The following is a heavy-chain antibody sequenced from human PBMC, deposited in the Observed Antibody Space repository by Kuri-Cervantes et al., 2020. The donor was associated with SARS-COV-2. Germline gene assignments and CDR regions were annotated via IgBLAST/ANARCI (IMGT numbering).Heavy chain of an antibody. CDR2: IRTKVYSGTT. CDR1: GFSFGDHA. Sequence: GESLKISCTASGFSFGDHAMSWVRQAPGKGLEWVGFIRTKVYSGTTEYAASVKGRFTISRDDSKSIAYLQMNSLKTEDTAVYYCTDYYGMDVWGQGTMVTVSS. CDR3: TDYYGMDV. V-gene: IGHV3-49*04. J-gene: IGHJ6*02.